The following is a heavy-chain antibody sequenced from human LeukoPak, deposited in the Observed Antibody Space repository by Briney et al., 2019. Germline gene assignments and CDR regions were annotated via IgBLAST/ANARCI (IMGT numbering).Heavy chain of an antibody. V-gene: IGHV3-33*01. J-gene: IGHJ5*02. CDR1: GFTFTNYG. CDR3: ARDGSGLAVGGWFDT. D-gene: IGHD1-26*01. Sequence: GGSLRLSCVASGFTFTNYGVHWVRQAPGKGLEWVSVIWYDGSYKYYGDSVKGRFAISRDNSKNTVYLQMNSLRAGDTAVYLCARDGSGLAVGGWFDTWGQGTVVTVSS. CDR2: IWYDGSYK.